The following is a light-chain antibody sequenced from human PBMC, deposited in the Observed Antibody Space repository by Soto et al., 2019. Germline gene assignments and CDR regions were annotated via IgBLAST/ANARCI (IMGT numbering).Light chain of an antibody. V-gene: IGKV3-20*01. CDR2: GAS. CDR1: QSVSVNS. CDR3: QQYGSSGT. J-gene: IGKJ1*01. Sequence: PGATASLSCMASQSVSVNSLAWYQQKGGQAPRLLIYGASNRATGIPARFSGSGSGTDFTLTSSSLEPEDFAVYYCQQYGSSGTFGQGTKVDIK.